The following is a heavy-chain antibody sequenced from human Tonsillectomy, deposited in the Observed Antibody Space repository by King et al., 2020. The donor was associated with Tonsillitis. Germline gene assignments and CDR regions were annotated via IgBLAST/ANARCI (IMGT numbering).Heavy chain of an antibody. Sequence: VQLVESGGGVVQPGRSLRLSCAASGFTFSSYAMHWVRQAPGKGLEWVAVISYDGTNKYYADSVKGRFTISRDNSKNTLPLQMNSLGAEDTAVYYCARDRGYSYGWGYFDYWGQGTLGTVSS. CDR2: ISYDGTNK. J-gene: IGHJ4*02. CDR1: GFTFSSYA. D-gene: IGHD5-18*01. CDR3: ARDRGYSYGWGYFDY. V-gene: IGHV3-30-3*01.